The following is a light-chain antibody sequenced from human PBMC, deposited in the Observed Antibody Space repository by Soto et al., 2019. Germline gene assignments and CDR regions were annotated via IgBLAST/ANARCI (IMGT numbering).Light chain of an antibody. CDR3: ETWDSNTRV. Sequence: QSVLTQSSSASASLGSSVKLTCTLSSGHRSYIIAWHQQQPGTAPRYLMKLEDSGGYNRGSGVPDRFSGSSSGADRYLTISNLQAEDEADYYCETWDSNTRVFGGGTKVTVL. CDR2: LEDSGGY. CDR1: SGHRSYI. V-gene: IGLV4-60*03. J-gene: IGLJ2*01.